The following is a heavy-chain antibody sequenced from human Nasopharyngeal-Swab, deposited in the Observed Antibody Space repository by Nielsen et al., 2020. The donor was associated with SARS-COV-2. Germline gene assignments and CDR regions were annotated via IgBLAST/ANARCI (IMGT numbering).Heavy chain of an antibody. D-gene: IGHD7-27*01. CDR1: GFTFSDYY. V-gene: IGHV3-11*04. Sequence: GESLKIPCAASGFTFSDYYMSWIRQAPGKGLEYISYISGSGGTIYYGDSMKGRFTISRDNAKDSLYLQMNSLRAEDTAEYYCARDRANWDFDYWGQGTLVTVSS. CDR3: ARDRANWDFDY. J-gene: IGHJ4*02. CDR2: ISGSGGTI.